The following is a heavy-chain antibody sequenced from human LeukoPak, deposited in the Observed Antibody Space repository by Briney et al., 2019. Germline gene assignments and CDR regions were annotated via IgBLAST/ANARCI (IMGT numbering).Heavy chain of an antibody. D-gene: IGHD3-22*01. CDR1: GYSFTSYD. Sequence: ASVKFSCKASGYSFTSYDINWVRQATGQGLEWMGWMNPNSGNTGYAQKFQGRVTMTRNTSISTAYMELSSLRSEDTAVYYCARGLSRAPDYYDSSGYQDYWGQGTLVTVSS. V-gene: IGHV1-8*01. CDR3: ARGLSRAPDYYDSSGYQDY. J-gene: IGHJ4*02. CDR2: MNPNSGNT.